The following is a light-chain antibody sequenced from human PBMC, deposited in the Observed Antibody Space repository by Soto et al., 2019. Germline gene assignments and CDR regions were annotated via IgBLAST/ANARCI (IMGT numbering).Light chain of an antibody. J-gene: IGKJ2*01. V-gene: IGKV1-39*01. Sequence: IHMTQSPSSLSASVGDRVTITCRASQRITTYLNWYQQKPGEAPKLLISTSGTLQRGVPSRFSGSGYGTDFTLTITSLQPADFATYFCQQTYSTPYTFGQRTQLEFK. CDR3: QQTYSTPYT. CDR1: QRITTY. CDR2: TSG.